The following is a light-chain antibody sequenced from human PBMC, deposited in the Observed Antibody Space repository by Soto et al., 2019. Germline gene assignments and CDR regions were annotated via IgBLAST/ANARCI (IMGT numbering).Light chain of an antibody. Sequence: DIVMTQSPLSLPVTPGEPASISCRSSQSLLHSNGYNYLDWYLQKPGQSPQLLIYLGSNRASGVPDRVSGSGSGTDFTLKISRVEAEEVGVYYCMQALHTPYTFGQGTKLEIK. CDR2: LGS. CDR1: QSLLHSNGYNY. V-gene: IGKV2-28*01. CDR3: MQALHTPYT. J-gene: IGKJ2*01.